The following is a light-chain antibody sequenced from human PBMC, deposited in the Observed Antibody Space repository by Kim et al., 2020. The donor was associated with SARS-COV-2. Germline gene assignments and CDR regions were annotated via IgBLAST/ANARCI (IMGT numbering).Light chain of an antibody. V-gene: IGLV8-61*01. CDR3: KMYISSGIWV. CDR1: PGRSASSYY. Sequence: GGPVTLASGLRPGRSASSYYPNWQRQTPGQAPRTLTYNTNTRSAGVPDRFSGNILGNKASLTITGAKTDDECDYYCKMYISSGIWVFGGGTQLTVL. J-gene: IGLJ3*02. CDR2: NTN.